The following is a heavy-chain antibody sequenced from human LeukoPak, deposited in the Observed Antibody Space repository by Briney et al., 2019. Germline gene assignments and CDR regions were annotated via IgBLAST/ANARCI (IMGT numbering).Heavy chain of an antibody. CDR1: GGSISSNSYY. CDR2: IYHSGST. J-gene: IGHJ4*02. CDR3: ARDTGDGSPDY. V-gene: IGHV4-39*07. D-gene: IGHD2-15*01. Sequence: PSETLSLTCAVSGGSISSNSYYWGWIRQPPGKGLEWIGSIYHSGSTYYNPSLKSRVTISVDTSKNQFSLKLSSVTAADTAVYYCARDTGDGSPDYWGQGTLVTVSS.